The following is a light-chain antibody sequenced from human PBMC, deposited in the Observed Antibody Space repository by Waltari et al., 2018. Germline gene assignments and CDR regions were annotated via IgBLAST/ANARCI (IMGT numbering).Light chain of an antibody. J-gene: IGLJ2*01. CDR2: EVS. CDR3: SSYAGSNTLV. CDR1: SSAIGYYNA. Sequence: QAAPTQPPSVSGSPGQSVTISCTGTSSAIGYYNAVSWYQQHPGKAPKLMIYEVSKRPSGVSDRFSGSKSGNTASLTISGLQAEDEADYYCSSYAGSNTLVFGGGTRLTVL. V-gene: IGLV2-11*01.